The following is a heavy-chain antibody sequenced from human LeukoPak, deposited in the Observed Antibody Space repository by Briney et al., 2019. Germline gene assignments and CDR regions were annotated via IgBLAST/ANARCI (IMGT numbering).Heavy chain of an antibody. J-gene: IGHJ4*02. D-gene: IGHD3-10*01. CDR1: GDSVSSNSDA. CDR3: ARAGGASWYFDC. V-gene: IGHV6-1*01. Sequence: SQTLSLTCAISGDSVSSNSDAWNWIRQSPSRGLEWLGRTYYRSKWYNDFAVSVKSRITINPDTSKNQFSLQLNSVTPEDTAVYYCARAGGASWYFDCWGQGTLVTASS. CDR2: TYYRSKWYN.